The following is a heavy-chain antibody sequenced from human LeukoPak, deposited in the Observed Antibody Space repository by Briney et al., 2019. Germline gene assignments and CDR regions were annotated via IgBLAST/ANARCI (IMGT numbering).Heavy chain of an antibody. V-gene: IGHV4-59*01. J-gene: IGHJ4*02. CDR2: IYYSGST. D-gene: IGHD1-26*01. Sequence: SETLSLTCTVSGGSISSYYWSWIRQPPGKGLEWIGYIYYSGSTNYNPSLKSRVTISVDTSKNQFSLKLSSVTAADTAVYYCARGRELLRSFFDYWGQGTLVTVSS. CDR1: GGSISSYY. CDR3: ARGRELLRSFFDY.